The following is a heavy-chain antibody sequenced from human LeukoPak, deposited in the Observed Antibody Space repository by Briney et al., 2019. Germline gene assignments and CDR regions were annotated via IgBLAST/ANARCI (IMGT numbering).Heavy chain of an antibody. CDR2: IYHSGSP. Sequence: SSETLSLTCAVSGGSISSSIWWSWVRQPPGKGLEWIGEIYHSGSPSYNPSLKSRVTISVDKSKNQFSLKLSSVTAADTAVYHCARGGGISAIHYWGQGTLVTVSS. V-gene: IGHV4-4*02. CDR3: ARGGGISAIHY. D-gene: IGHD2-15*01. CDR1: GGSISSSIW. J-gene: IGHJ4*02.